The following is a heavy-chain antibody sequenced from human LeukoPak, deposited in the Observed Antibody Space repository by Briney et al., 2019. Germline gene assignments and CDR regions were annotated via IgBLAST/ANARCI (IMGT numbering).Heavy chain of an antibody. V-gene: IGHV1-69*01. CDR2: IIPIFGTA. CDR1: GGTFSSYA. Sequence: GSSVKVSCKASGGTFSSYAISWVRQAPGQGLEWMGGIIPIFGTANYAQKFQGRVTITADESTSTAYMELSSLRSEDTAVYYCARDYYGSGSYIPNDYWGQGTLVTVSS. CDR3: ARDYYGSGSYIPNDY. D-gene: IGHD3-10*01. J-gene: IGHJ4*02.